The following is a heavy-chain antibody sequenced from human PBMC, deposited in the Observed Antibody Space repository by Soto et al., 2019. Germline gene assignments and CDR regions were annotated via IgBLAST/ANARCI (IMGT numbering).Heavy chain of an antibody. CDR2: INHSGST. CDR1: GGSFSGYY. CDR3: ARTPGYYYYGMDV. J-gene: IGHJ6*02. V-gene: IGHV4-34*01. Sequence: SETLSLTCAVYGGSFSGYYWSWIRQPPGKGLEWIGEINHSGSTNYNPSLKSRVTISVDTSKNQFSLKLSSVTAADTAVYYCARTPGYYYYGMDVWGQGTTVTVSS.